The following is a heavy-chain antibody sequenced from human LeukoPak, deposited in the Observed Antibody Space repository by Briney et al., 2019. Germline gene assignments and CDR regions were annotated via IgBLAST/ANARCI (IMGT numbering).Heavy chain of an antibody. V-gene: IGHV4-31*03. CDR3: ARARRYGCFDY. Sequence: SETLSLTCTVSGGSISIGGYYWSWIRQHPGKGLEWIGYIYYSGSTYYNPSLKSRVTISVDTSKNQFSLKLSSVTAADTAVYYCARARRYGCFDYWGQGTLVTVSS. CDR2: IYYSGST. CDR1: GGSISIGGYY. D-gene: IGHD3-9*01. J-gene: IGHJ4*02.